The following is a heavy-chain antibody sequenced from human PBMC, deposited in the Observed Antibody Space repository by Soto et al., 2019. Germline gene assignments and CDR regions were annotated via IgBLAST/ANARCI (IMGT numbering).Heavy chain of an antibody. Sequence: QVQLQESGPGLVKPSETLSLTCTVSGGSISSYYWSWIRQPPGKGLEWIGYIYYSGSTNYNPSIKSRVPTSANTSRNPFSLKLSSVTSAYTAVYYCPRSVLSFAGSGSFIRNPFAILGQGTMVTVSS. D-gene: IGHD3-22*01. J-gene: IGHJ3*02. CDR1: GGSISSYY. CDR3: PRSVLSFAGSGSFIRNPFAI. V-gene: IGHV4-59*01. CDR2: IYYSGST.